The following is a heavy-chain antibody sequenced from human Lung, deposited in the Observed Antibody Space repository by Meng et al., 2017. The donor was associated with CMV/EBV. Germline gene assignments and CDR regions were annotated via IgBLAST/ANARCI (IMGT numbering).Heavy chain of an antibody. Sequence: SGXXLVXLTQILTLTYTFSGFPLSPSGVGVGWIRQRPGKSLEWLALIYWNDDKRYSPSLKSRLTITKDTSKNQVVLTMSNMNPVDTATYFGAHSRTGGDQLLLGLGVFDYWGQGXLVTVSS. CDR1: GFPLSPSGVG. CDR3: AHSRTGGDQLLLGLGVFDY. D-gene: IGHD2-2*01. CDR2: IYWNDDK. J-gene: IGHJ4*02. V-gene: IGHV2-5*01.